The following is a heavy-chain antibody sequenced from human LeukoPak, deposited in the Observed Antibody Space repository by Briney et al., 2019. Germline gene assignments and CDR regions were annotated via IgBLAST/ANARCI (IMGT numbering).Heavy chain of an antibody. CDR1: GYSFTSYW. V-gene: IGHV5-51*01. CDR2: INPSDSDT. D-gene: IGHD6-6*01. CDR3: ARHRSDSSSSPIDY. Sequence: GESLKISCKGSGYSFTSYWIGWVRQMPGKGLEWMVIINPSDSDTRYCPSFQGQVTISADKSISTAYLQRTSLKGSDTAMYYCARHRSDSSSSPIDYWGQGTLVTVSS. J-gene: IGHJ4*02.